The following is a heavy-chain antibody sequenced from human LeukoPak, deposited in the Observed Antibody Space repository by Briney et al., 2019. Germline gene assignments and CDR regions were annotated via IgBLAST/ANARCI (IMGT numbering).Heavy chain of an antibody. Sequence: WASVKVSCKASGGTFSSYAISWVRQAPGQGLEWMGGIIPIFGTANYAQKFQGRVTITADKSTSTAYMGLSSLRSEDTAVYYCASQYYDILTGYPNWFDPWGQGTLVTVSS. CDR2: IIPIFGTA. J-gene: IGHJ5*02. CDR1: GGTFSSYA. CDR3: ASQYYDILTGYPNWFDP. V-gene: IGHV1-69*06. D-gene: IGHD3-9*01.